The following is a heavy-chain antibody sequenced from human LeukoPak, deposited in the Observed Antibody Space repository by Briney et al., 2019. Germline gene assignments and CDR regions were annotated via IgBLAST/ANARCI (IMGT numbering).Heavy chain of an antibody. CDR3: TNSGSGSYYYYGMDV. D-gene: IGHD3-10*01. CDR1: GFTFSGSA. CDR2: IRSKANSYAT. Sequence: GGSLRLSCAASGFTFSGSAMHWVRQASGKGLEWVGRIRSKANSYATAHAASVKGRFTISRDDSKNTAYLQMNSLKTEDTAVYYCTNSGSGSYYYYGMDVWGQGTTVTVSS. J-gene: IGHJ6*02. V-gene: IGHV3-73*01.